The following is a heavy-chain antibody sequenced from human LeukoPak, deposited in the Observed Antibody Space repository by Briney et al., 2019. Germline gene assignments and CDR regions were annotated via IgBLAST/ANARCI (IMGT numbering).Heavy chain of an antibody. V-gene: IGHV1-8*01. CDR3: ARLMVITTDYFDY. J-gene: IGHJ4*02. D-gene: IGHD3-22*01. CDR1: GYTFTSYD. Sequence: ASVKVSCKASGYTFTSYDINWVRQATGQGLEWMGWMNPNSCNTGYAQKFQGRVTMTRNTSISTAYMELSSLRSEDTAVYYCARLMVITTDYFDYWGQGTLVTVSS. CDR2: MNPNSCNT.